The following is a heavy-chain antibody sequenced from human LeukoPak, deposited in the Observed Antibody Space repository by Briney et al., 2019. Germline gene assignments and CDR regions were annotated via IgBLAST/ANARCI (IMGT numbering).Heavy chain of an antibody. CDR2: INHSGST. V-gene: IGHV4-34*01. CDR3: ARSYDTNFDY. CDR1: GGSFSGYY. D-gene: IGHD3-3*01. Sequence: SETLSLTCAVYGGSFSGYYWSWIRQPPGKGLEWIGEINHSGSTNYNPSLKSRVTISVDTSKNQFSLKLSFVAAADTAVYYCARSYDTNFDYWGQGTLVTVSS. J-gene: IGHJ4*02.